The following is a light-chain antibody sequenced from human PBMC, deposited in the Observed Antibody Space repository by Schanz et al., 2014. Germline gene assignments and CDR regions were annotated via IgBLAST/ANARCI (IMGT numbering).Light chain of an antibody. J-gene: IGLJ3*02. V-gene: IGLV1-44*01. CDR1: SSNIGSNT. Sequence: QSVLTQPPSASGTPGQRVTISCSGGSSNIGSNTVDWYQQLPGTAPKLLIYSSNQRPSGVPDRFSGSKSGTSASLAISGLQSEDEADYYCSSYTRSSAHWFFGGGTKLTVL. CDR3: SSYTRSSAHWF. CDR2: SSN.